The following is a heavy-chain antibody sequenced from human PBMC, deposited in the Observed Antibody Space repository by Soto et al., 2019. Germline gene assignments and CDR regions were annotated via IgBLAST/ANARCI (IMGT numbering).Heavy chain of an antibody. D-gene: IGHD2-8*01. V-gene: IGHV3-13*01. CDR1: GFTFSSYD. Sequence: GGSLRLSCAASGFTFSSYDMHWVRQATGKGLEWVSAIGTAGDTYYPGSVKGRFTISRENAKNSLYLQMNSLRAGDTAVYYCARGAQDCTNGVCSPYYYYYMDVWGKGTTVTVSS. CDR2: IGTAGDT. CDR3: ARGAQDCTNGVCSPYYYYYMDV. J-gene: IGHJ6*03.